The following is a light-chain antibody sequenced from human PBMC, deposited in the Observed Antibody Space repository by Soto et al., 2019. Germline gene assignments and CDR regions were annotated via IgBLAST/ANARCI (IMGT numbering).Light chain of an antibody. CDR1: QSVSNSY. V-gene: IGKV3-20*01. CDR2: GAS. Sequence: EIVLTQSPGTLSLSPGERATLPCRSSQSVSNSYLAWYQQKPGQAPRLLVYGASNRATGIPDRFSGSGSGTDFTLTIIRLEPDDFATYFCQQYNSFSLITFGQGTRLEIK. J-gene: IGKJ5*01. CDR3: QQYNSFSLIT.